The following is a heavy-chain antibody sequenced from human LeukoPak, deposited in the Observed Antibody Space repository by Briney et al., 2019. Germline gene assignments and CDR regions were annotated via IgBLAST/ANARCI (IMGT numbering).Heavy chain of an antibody. CDR3: ARAYKGSTSLNYYYYMDV. CDR1: GGSISSYY. Sequence: SETLSLTCTVSGGSISSYYWSWIRQPAGKGLEWIGRIYTSGSTNYNPSLKSRVTMSLDTSKNQFSLKLSSVTAADTAVYYCARAYKGSTSLNYYYYMDVWGKGTTVTVSS. D-gene: IGHD2-2*01. CDR2: IYTSGST. J-gene: IGHJ6*03. V-gene: IGHV4-4*07.